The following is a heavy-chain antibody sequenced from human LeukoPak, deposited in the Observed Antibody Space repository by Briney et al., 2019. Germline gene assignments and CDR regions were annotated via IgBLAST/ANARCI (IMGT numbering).Heavy chain of an antibody. V-gene: IGHV3-66*01. CDR3: AKVNLQSYPFDY. CDR1: EFSVGSNY. D-gene: IGHD5-18*01. J-gene: IGHJ4*02. CDR2: IYSGGST. Sequence: GGSLRLSCAASEFSVGSNYMTWVRQAPGKGLEWVSLIYSGGSTYYADSVKGRFTISRDNSKNTLYLQMNSLRAEDTAVYYCAKVNLQSYPFDYWGQGTLVTVSS.